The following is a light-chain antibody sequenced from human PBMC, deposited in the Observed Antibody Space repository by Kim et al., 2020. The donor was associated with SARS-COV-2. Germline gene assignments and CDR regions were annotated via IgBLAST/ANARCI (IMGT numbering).Light chain of an antibody. CDR1: SSDVGGYDY. CDR2: DVT. J-gene: IGLJ3*02. CDR3: CSYAGYYTLL. V-gene: IGLV2-11*01. Sequence: QSVTISCTGTSSDVGGYDYVSWYQQHPGKAPKLMIYDVTRRPSGVPDRISGSKSGNTASLTISGLRADDEADYYCCSYAGYYTLLFGGGTQLTVL.